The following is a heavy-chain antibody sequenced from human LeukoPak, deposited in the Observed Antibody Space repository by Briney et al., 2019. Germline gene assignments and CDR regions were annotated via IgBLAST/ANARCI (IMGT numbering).Heavy chain of an antibody. CDR3: ARPGGAPARGVFDY. V-gene: IGHV3-7*01. CDR1: GFTFSSYW. Sequence: GGSLRLSCAASGFTFSSYWMNWVRQAPGKGLEWVANIKQDGSEKYYVDSVKGRFTISRDNAKNSLYLQMNSLRAEDTAVYYCARPGGAPARGVFDYWGQGTLVTVSS. CDR2: IKQDGSEK. D-gene: IGHD6-6*01. J-gene: IGHJ4*02.